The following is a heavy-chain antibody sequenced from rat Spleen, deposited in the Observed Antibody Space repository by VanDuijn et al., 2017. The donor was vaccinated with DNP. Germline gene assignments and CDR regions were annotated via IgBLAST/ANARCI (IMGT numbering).Heavy chain of an antibody. D-gene: IGHD1-11*01. J-gene: IGHJ2*01. CDR3: ARGGRSYFDY. CDR1: GFTFNNYW. V-gene: IGHV5-31*01. Sequence: EVQLVESGGDLVQPGRSLKVSCVVSGFTFNNYWMTWIRQVPGKGLEWVASITTSGEYTYSPDSVKGRFTISRDNTKNTLYLQMNSLRSEDTATYYCARGGRSYFDYWGHGVMVTVSS. CDR2: ITTSGEYT.